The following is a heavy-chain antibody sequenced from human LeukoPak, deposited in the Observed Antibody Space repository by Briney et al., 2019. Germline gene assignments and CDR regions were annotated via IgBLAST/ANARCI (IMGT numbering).Heavy chain of an antibody. CDR2: MNPNSGNT. D-gene: IGHD3-9*01. CDR1: GYTFTSCD. CDR3: PRGRELRYFDGFQGPDAFEI. J-gene: IGHJ3*02. Sequence: ASVKVSCKASGYTFTSCDINWVRQATGQGLEWMGWMNPNSGNTGYAQKFEGRFTITRNTSISTPDIELSRLRCEDTAVYYCPRGRELRYFDGFQGPDAFEICGQGTTVTVSS. V-gene: IGHV1-8*03.